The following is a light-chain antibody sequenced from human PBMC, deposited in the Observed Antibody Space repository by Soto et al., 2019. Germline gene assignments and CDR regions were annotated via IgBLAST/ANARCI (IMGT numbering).Light chain of an antibody. CDR3: QQYNSYWT. Sequence: DIQMTQSPSTLSASVGDRVTITCRASQSISSWLAWYQQKPGKAPKLLIYDGSSFESGVPSRFSGSGSGTEFTLTISSLQPDDFATYYCQQYNSYWTFGQGTKVDI. J-gene: IGKJ1*01. V-gene: IGKV1-5*01. CDR1: QSISSW. CDR2: DGS.